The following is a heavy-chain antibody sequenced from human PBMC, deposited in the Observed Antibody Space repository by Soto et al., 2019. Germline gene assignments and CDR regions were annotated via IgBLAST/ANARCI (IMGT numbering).Heavy chain of an antibody. D-gene: IGHD6-25*01. CDR3: ARTCSGRNYYYYYVDV. Sequence: QVQLVQSGAEVKKPGASVKVSCKASGYTFTSYGISWVRQAPGQGLEWNGWISAYNGNTNYAQKLQGRVTMTTDTSTSTAYMEVRSLRSDDRAVYYCARTCSGRNYYYYYVDVWGKGTTVTVSS. J-gene: IGHJ6*03. V-gene: IGHV1-18*01. CDR2: ISAYNGNT. CDR1: GYTFTSYG.